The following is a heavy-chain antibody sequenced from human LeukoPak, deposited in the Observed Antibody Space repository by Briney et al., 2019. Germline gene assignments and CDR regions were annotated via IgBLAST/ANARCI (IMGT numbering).Heavy chain of an antibody. Sequence: GGSLRLSCAASGFTFSDYYMSWIRQAPGKGPEWVSYISSSGSTIYYADSVKGRFTISRDNAKNSLYLQMNSLRAEDTAVYYCARHAPDLGDHAIFDYWGRGTLVTVSS. V-gene: IGHV3-11*01. J-gene: IGHJ4*02. CDR1: GFTFSDYY. CDR3: ARHAPDLGDHAIFDY. CDR2: ISSSGSTI. D-gene: IGHD4-17*01.